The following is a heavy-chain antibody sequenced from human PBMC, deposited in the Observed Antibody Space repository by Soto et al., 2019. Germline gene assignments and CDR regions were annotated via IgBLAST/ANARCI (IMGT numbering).Heavy chain of an antibody. CDR3: ATDSGRVISHSSGWSFDY. CDR1: GYTLTELS. D-gene: IGHD6-19*01. J-gene: IGHJ4*02. CDR2: FDPEDGET. V-gene: IGHV1-24*01. Sequence: ASVKVSCKVSGYTLTELSMHWVRQAPGKGLEWMGGFDPEDGETIYAQKFQGRVTMTEDTSTDTAYMELSSLRSEDTAVYYCATDSGRVISHSSGWSFDYWGQGTLVTVSS.